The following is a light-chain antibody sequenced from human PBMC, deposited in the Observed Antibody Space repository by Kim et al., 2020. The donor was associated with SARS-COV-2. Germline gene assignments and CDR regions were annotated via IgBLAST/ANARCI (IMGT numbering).Light chain of an antibody. V-gene: IGLV3-1*01. Sequence: SVSPGQTASITCSGDKLGDKYACWYQQKPGQSPVVVIHQDSKRPSGIPERFSGSNSGNTATLTISGTQAMDEADYYCQAWDSSTVVFCGGTQLTVL. CDR2: QDS. CDR3: QAWDSSTVV. J-gene: IGLJ2*01. CDR1: KLGDKY.